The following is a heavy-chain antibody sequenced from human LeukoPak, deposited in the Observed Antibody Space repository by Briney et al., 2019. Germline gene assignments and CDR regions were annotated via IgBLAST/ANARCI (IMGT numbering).Heavy chain of an antibody. Sequence: GGSLRLSCAASGFTVSSKYMSWVRQVPGKGLEWVSVIYSDTSTYYADSVKGRFTISRDNSKDTLYLQMNSLRVEDTGVYYCARVQGSGLFRWYWGQGTLVTVPS. CDR1: GFTVSSKY. CDR2: IYSDTST. V-gene: IGHV3-66*01. CDR3: ARVQGSGLFRWY. J-gene: IGHJ4*02. D-gene: IGHD2-15*01.